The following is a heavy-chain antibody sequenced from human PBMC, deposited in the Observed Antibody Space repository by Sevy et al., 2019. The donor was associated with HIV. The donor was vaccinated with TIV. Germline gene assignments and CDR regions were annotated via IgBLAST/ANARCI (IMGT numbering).Heavy chain of an antibody. D-gene: IGHD2-8*01. Sequence: GGSLRLSCAASGFTFNTHAMNWVRQAPGKGLEWVSTISGPGYNTYYADSVKGRFTISMDNYQNTLHLQMNSLRADDTAVYYCAKALNPALESMLQVNLRTLKGFDVWGQGTMVTVSS. CDR1: GFTFNTHA. CDR3: AKALNPALESMLQVNLRTLKGFDV. CDR2: ISGPGYNT. J-gene: IGHJ3*01. V-gene: IGHV3-23*01.